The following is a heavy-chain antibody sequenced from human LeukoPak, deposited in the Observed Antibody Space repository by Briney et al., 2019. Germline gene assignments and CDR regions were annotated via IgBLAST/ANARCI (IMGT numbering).Heavy chain of an antibody. CDR2: ISSSSSYI. D-gene: IGHD6-13*01. Sequence: GGSLRLSCAASGISFSSNDMSWVRQAPGKGLEWVSSISSSSSYIYYADSVKGRFTISRDNAKNSLYLQMNSLRAEDTAVYYCARDRGSSWYFGTAKWGQGTLVTVSS. CDR1: GISFSSND. J-gene: IGHJ4*02. V-gene: IGHV3-21*01. CDR3: ARDRGSSWYFGTAK.